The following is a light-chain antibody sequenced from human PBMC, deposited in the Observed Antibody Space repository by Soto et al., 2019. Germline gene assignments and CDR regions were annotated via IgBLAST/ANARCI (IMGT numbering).Light chain of an antibody. Sequence: DIVMTQSPDSLAVSLGERATINCKSSQSVLYSSNNKNYLAWYQQKPGQPPKLLIYWASTRESGVPDRFSGSGSGTDFTLTISSLQSEDFAVYYCQQYGGSPRTFGQGTKVDIK. CDR3: QQYGGSPRT. CDR1: QSVLYSSNNKNY. J-gene: IGKJ1*01. CDR2: WAS. V-gene: IGKV4-1*01.